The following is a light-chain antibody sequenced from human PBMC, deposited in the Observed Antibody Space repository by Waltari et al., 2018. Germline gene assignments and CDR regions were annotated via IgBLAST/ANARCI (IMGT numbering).Light chain of an antibody. V-gene: IGLV1-44*01. CDR3: AAWDDSLNGPGYV. CDR2: STN. Sequence: QSVLTQPPSASGTPGQRVTISCSGSRSNIGSNAVNWYQQLPGTAPKLLIYSTNQRPSGVPDRFSGSKSGTSASLAISGLQSEDEADYYCAAWDDSLNGPGYVFGTGTKVTVL. CDR1: RSNIGSNA. J-gene: IGLJ1*01.